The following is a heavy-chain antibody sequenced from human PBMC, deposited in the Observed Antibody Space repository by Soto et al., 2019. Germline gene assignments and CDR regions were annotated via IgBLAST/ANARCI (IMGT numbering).Heavy chain of an antibody. CDR3: ARVRLAVAAPLHGFDP. CDR1: GFTLSIYA. V-gene: IGHV3-23*01. CDR2: ITGGGDNT. D-gene: IGHD6-19*01. J-gene: IGHJ5*02. Sequence: EVKLLESGGGLVQPGGSLILSCAASGFTLSIYAMSWVRQAHGKGLEWVSSITGGGDNTHYADSVKGRFTISRDKSKNTLSRRLDSRRVEATAVYNCARVRLAVAAPLHGFDPWGQATLVTVSS.